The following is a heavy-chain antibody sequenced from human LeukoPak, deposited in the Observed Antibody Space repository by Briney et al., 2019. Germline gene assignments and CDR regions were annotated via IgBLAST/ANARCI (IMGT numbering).Heavy chain of an antibody. D-gene: IGHD3-22*01. V-gene: IGHV4-59*01. CDR3: ARGPYYDSSGYLNDAFDI. CDR1: GGSISSYY. CDR2: IYYSGST. J-gene: IGHJ3*02. Sequence: PSETLSLTCTVSGGSISSYYWSWIRQPPGKGLEWIGYIYYSGSTNYNSSLKSRVTISVDTSKNQFSLKLSSVTAADTAVYYCARGPYYDSSGYLNDAFDIWGQGTMVTVSS.